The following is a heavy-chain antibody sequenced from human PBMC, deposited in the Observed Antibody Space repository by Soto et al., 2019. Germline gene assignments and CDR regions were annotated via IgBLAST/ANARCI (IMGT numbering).Heavy chain of an antibody. CDR2: VTSKVDGGSI. Sequence: EVQLVESGGGLVEPGGSLRLSCAASGFTFNGAWMNWVRQAPGKGLEWVGRVTSKVDGGSIDYAAPVRGRFTISRDDSRNTVDLQMNSLSAEDSAMYYCSADLPDWGAYAFDYWGQGTLVTVSS. V-gene: IGHV3-15*07. CDR3: SADLPDWGAYAFDY. D-gene: IGHD3-16*01. J-gene: IGHJ4*02. CDR1: GFTFNGAW.